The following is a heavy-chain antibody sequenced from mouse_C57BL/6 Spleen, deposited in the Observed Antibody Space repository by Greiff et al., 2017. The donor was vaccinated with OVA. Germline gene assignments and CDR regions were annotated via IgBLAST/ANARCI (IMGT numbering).Heavy chain of an antibody. V-gene: IGHV1-64*01. D-gene: IGHD2-5*01. CDR1: GYTFTSYW. J-gene: IGHJ1*03. CDR2: IHPNSGST. CDR3: ARWDYSNPYGYFDV. Sequence: QVQLQQPGAELVKPGASVKLSCKASGYTFTSYWMHWVKQRPGQGLEWIGMIHPNSGSTNYNEKFKSKATLTVDKSSSTAYMQLSSLTSEDSAVYYCARWDYSNPYGYFDVWGTGTTVTVSS.